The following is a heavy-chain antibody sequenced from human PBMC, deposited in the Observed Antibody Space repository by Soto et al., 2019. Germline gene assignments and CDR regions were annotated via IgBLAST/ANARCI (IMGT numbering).Heavy chain of an antibody. CDR3: ARSLWGSGYYLCFNY. CDR1: GGTFSSYA. Sequence: SVKVYCKSSGGTFSSYAISWVRQAPGQGLEWMGGIIPIFGTANYAQKFQGRVTITADESTSTAYMELSGLRSEDTAVYYCARSLWGSGYYLCFNYWGQGTLVTV. V-gene: IGHV1-69*01. CDR2: IIPIFGTA. J-gene: IGHJ4*02. D-gene: IGHD3-22*01.